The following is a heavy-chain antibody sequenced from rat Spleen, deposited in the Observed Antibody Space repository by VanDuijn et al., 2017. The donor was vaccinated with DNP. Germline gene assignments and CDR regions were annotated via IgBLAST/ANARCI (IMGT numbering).Heavy chain of an antibody. D-gene: IGHD4-3*01. CDR2: MSPTTRSS. CDR1: GFSFRDYD. V-gene: IGHV5-27*01. CDR3: TRGGTYYFDY. Sequence: EVQLVESGGGLVQPGRSLKLSCVASGFSFRDYDMAWVRQAPSKGLEWVACMSPTTRSSYYRDSVRGRFTVSRDDSTSTLYLQRDSLRSEDTATYYCTRGGTYYFDYWGQGVLVTVSS. J-gene: IGHJ2*01.